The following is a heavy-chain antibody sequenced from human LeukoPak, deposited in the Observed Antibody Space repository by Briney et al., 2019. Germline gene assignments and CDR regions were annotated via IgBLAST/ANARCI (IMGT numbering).Heavy chain of an antibody. CDR2: ISSNGGST. D-gene: IGHD6-19*01. J-gene: IGHJ6*03. Sequence: PGGSLRLSRAASGFTFSTYAMYWVRQAPGKGLEYVSAISSNGGSTYYANSVKGRFTISRDNSKNTLYLQMGSLRAEDMAVYYCARGIAVAGYYYYMDVWGKGTTVTVSS. CDR1: GFTFSTYA. CDR3: ARGIAVAGYYYYMDV. V-gene: IGHV3-64*01.